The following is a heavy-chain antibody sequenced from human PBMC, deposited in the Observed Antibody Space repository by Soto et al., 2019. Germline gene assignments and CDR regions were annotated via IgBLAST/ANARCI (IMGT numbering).Heavy chain of an antibody. J-gene: IGHJ2*01. D-gene: IGHD5-12*01. CDR1: GGTFSSYT. V-gene: IGHV1-69*16. CDR2: IIPILGTA. Sequence: QVQLVQSGAEVKKPGSSVTVSCKASGGTFSSYTISWVRQAPGQGLEWMGGIIPILGTANHAQKFQGRVTITADESTSTAYMELSSLRSEDTAVYYCARGNHRWLQLWYFDLWGRGTLVTVSS. CDR3: ARGNHRWLQLWYFDL.